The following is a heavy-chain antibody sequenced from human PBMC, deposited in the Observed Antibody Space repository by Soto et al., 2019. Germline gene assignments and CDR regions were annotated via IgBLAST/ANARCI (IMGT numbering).Heavy chain of an antibody. CDR1: GFTFSSYS. D-gene: IGHD3-16*02. V-gene: IGHV3-21*01. CDR2: ISSSSSYI. Sequence: GGSLRLSCAASGFTFSSYSMNWVRQAPGKGLEWVSSISSSSSYIYYADSVKGRFTISRDNAKNSLYLQMNSLRAEETAVYYCARDPNNYDYIWGSYRYTAHIDYWGQGTLVTVSS. J-gene: IGHJ4*02. CDR3: ARDPNNYDYIWGSYRYTAHIDY.